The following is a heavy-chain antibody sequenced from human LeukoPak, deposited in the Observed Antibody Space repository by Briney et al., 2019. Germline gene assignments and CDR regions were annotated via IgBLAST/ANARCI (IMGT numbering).Heavy chain of an antibody. CDR2: VYYSGST. Sequence: SQTLSPTCTVSGGSISSGDYYWSWIRQPPGKGLEWIGYVYYSGSTYYNPSLESRVTISVDTSKNQFSLKLSSVTAADTAVYYCARSGYDLGFDYWGQGTLVTVSP. CDR1: GGSISSGDYY. J-gene: IGHJ4*02. D-gene: IGHD5-12*01. V-gene: IGHV4-30-4*01. CDR3: ARSGYDLGFDY.